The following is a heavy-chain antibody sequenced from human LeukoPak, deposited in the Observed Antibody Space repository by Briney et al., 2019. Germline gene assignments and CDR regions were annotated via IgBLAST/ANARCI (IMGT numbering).Heavy chain of an antibody. CDR1: GASIRSSTHY. Sequence: SETLSLTCSVSGASIRSSTHYWAWLRQAPGTGLGWVGSIFYSGDTYYNPSLRSRLTIAVDTSKNQFSLNLASVTASDTGTYFCSRRGTTSSIGWFDPWGQGSPVIVSS. CDR2: IFYSGDT. CDR3: SRRGTTSSIGWFDP. J-gene: IGHJ5*02. V-gene: IGHV4-39*01. D-gene: IGHD3-16*01.